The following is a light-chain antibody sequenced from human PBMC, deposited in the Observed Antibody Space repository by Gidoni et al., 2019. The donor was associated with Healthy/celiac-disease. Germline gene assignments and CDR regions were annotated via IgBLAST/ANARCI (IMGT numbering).Light chain of an antibody. CDR2: WAS. V-gene: IGKV4-1*01. CDR1: QSVLYSSNNKNY. CDR3: QKYYSTPYT. Sequence: DILMTQSPYSLSVSLGERATINCKSSQSVLYSSNNKNYLAWYQQKPGQLPKLLIYWASTRESGVPDRFSGSGSGTDFTLTISSLQAEDVAIYYCQKYYSTPYTFGQGTKLEIK. J-gene: IGKJ2*01.